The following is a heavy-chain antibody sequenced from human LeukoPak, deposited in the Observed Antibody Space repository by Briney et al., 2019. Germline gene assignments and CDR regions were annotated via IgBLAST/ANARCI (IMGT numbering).Heavy chain of an antibody. V-gene: IGHV1-3*01. CDR2: INAGNGNT. J-gene: IGHJ4*02. CDR1: GYTFTSYA. D-gene: IGHD1-7*01. Sequence: ASVKVSCKASGYTFTSYAMHWVRQAPGQRLEWMGWINAGNGNTKYSQKFQGRVTMTEDTSTDTAYMELSSLRSEDTAVYYCATVRGTLLELQAHYFDYWGQGTLVTVSS. CDR3: ATVRGTLLELQAHYFDY.